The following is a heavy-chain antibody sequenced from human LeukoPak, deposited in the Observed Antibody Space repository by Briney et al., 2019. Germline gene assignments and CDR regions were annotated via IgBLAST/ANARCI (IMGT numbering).Heavy chain of an antibody. D-gene: IGHD3-10*01. Sequence: QPGGSLRLSCAASGFTFDDYAMHWVRQAPGKGLEWVSGISWNSGSIGYADSVKGRFTISRDNAKNSLYLQMNSLRAEDTALYYCAKDFHYGSGSYYDYWGQGPLVTVSS. CDR2: ISWNSGSI. CDR3: AKDFHYGSGSYYDY. CDR1: GFTFDDYA. J-gene: IGHJ4*02. V-gene: IGHV3-9*01.